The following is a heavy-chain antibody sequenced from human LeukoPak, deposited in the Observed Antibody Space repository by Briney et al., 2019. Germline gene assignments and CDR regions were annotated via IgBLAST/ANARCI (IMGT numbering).Heavy chain of an antibody. V-gene: IGHV1-46*01. Sequence: ASVKVSCKASGYTFTSYYMHWVRQAPGQGLEWMGIINPNGGSTSYAQKFQGRVTMTRDMSTSTVYMELSSLRSEDTAVYYCARESIAATAAGDYWGQGTLVTVSS. CDR3: ARESIAATAAGDY. CDR2: INPNGGST. D-gene: IGHD6-6*01. J-gene: IGHJ4*02. CDR1: GYTFTSYY.